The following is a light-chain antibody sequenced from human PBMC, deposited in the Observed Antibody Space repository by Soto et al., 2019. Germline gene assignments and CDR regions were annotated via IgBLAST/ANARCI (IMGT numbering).Light chain of an antibody. CDR1: HTVLDSSNNKDY. CDR2: WAS. CDR3: QQYYSTPLT. J-gene: IGKJ4*01. Sequence: DTVMTQSPDSLDVSLGEVAAISFKSSHTVLDSSNNKDYSTWYQQKTGQPPKXXIYWASTRESGVPDRFSGSVYGTDFNLTISSLQAEDVAVYYCQQYYSTPLTFGGGTKVDIK. V-gene: IGKV4-1*01.